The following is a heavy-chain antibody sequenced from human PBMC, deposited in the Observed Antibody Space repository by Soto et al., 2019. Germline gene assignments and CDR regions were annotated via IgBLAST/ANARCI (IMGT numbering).Heavy chain of an antibody. D-gene: IGHD6-6*01. CDR3: AKDRACRRACPNNWFDP. Sequence: GGSLRLSCAASGFTFSGFGMHWVRQAPGKGLEWVALISYDGNKIYYADSVKGRFTISRDNSKNTLYLQMNGLRAEDTAVYYCAKDRACRRACPNNWFDPWGQGSLVTVTS. CDR2: ISYDGNKI. CDR1: GFTFSGFG. V-gene: IGHV3-30*18. J-gene: IGHJ5*02.